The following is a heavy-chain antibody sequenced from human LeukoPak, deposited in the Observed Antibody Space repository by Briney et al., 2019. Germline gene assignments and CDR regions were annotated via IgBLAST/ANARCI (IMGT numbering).Heavy chain of an antibody. Sequence: PGGSLRLSCAASGFTFSSTSMSWVRQAPGKGLELVDNIKLDGSEKNYVDSVKGRFTISRDNTKNSLYLQMNSLRAEDTAVFYCARDQYDTWSRRGNFDSWGQGTLVIVSS. J-gene: IGHJ4*02. CDR2: IKLDGSEK. CDR3: ARDQYDTWSRRGNFDS. D-gene: IGHD3-3*01. CDR1: GFTFSSTS. V-gene: IGHV3-7*03.